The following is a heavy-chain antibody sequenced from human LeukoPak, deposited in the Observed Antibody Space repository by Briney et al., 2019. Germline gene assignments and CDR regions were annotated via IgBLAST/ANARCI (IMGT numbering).Heavy chain of an antibody. J-gene: IGHJ5*02. CDR1: GYSISSGYY. CDR3: ARHLLLAVLNWFDP. CDR2: IYHSGST. V-gene: IGHV4-38-2*02. Sequence: PSETLSLTCTVSGYSISSGYYWGWIRQPPGKGLEWIGSIYHSGSTYYNPSLKSRVTISVDTSKNQFSLKLSSVTAADTAVYYCARHLLLAVLNWFDPWGQGTLVTVSS. D-gene: IGHD2-15*01.